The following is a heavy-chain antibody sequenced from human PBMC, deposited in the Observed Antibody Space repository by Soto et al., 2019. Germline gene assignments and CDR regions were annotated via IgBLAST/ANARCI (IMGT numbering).Heavy chain of an antibody. D-gene: IGHD6-13*01. Sequence: SQTLSLTCVLSGNSVSSNSAAWIWIRQSPSRGLEWLGRTYYRSKWYNDYAVSVKSRITINPDTSKNQFSLKLSSVTAADTAVYYCARGRGSWYYYYGMDVWGQGTTVTVSS. V-gene: IGHV6-1*01. J-gene: IGHJ6*02. CDR2: TYYRSKWYN. CDR1: GNSVSSNSAA. CDR3: ARGRGSWYYYYGMDV.